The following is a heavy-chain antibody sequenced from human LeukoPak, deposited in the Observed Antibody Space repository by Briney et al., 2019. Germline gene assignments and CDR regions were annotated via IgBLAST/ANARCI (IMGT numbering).Heavy chain of an antibody. D-gene: IGHD4/OR15-4a*01. CDR2: IDPSDSYT. CDR1: GYSFTSYW. CDR3: ARLSFYTNYNFGADY. Sequence: RGESLRISCKGSGYSFTSYWISWVRQMPGKGLEWMGRIDPSDSYTNYSPSFQGQVTISADKSISTAYLQWSSLKASDTAIYYCARLSFYTNYNFGADYWGQGTLVTVSS. J-gene: IGHJ4*02. V-gene: IGHV5-10-1*04.